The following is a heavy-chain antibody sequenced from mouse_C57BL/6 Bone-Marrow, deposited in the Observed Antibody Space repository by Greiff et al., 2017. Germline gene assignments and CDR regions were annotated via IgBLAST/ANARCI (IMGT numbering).Heavy chain of an antibody. J-gene: IGHJ3*01. Sequence: VQLQQSGAELVKPGASVKLSCKASGYTFTSYYMYWVKQRPGQGLEWIGEINPNNGGSNFNEKFKSKATLTVDKSSTTAYMQLSSLTSEDSAVYYGTRSGHGGFAYWGQGTLVTVSA. D-gene: IGHD3-1*01. CDR2: INPNNGGS. CDR3: TRSGHGGFAY. CDR1: GYTFTSYY. V-gene: IGHV1S81*02.